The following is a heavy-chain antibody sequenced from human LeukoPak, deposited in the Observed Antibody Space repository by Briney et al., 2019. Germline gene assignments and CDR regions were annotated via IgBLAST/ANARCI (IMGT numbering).Heavy chain of an antibody. CDR3: ARDKIVGPTYFDY. J-gene: IGHJ4*02. V-gene: IGHV3-7*01. CDR2: IKQDGSEK. Sequence: GGSLRLSCAASGFTFSRYWMSWVRQAPGKGLEWVANIKQDGSEKDYVDSVKGRFTISRDNAKNSLYLQMNSLRAEDTAVYYCARDKIVGPTYFDYWGQGTLVTVSS. D-gene: IGHD1-26*01. CDR1: GFTFSRYW.